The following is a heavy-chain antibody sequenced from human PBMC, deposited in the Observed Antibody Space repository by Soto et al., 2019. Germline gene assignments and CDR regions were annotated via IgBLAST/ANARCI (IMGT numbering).Heavy chain of an antibody. J-gene: IGHJ6*02. CDR3: ARAYYDFWSGYYFHSGGGPYYYYYGMDV. Sequence: QVQLVESGGGVVQPGRSLRLSCAASGFTFSSYAMHWVRQAPGKGLEWVAVISYDGSNKYYADSVKGRFTISRDNSKNPLYLKMNSLRAEDTAVYYCARAYYDFWSGYYFHSGGGPYYYYYGMDVWGQGTTVTVSS. V-gene: IGHV3-30-3*01. D-gene: IGHD3-3*01. CDR2: ISYDGSNK. CDR1: GFTFSSYA.